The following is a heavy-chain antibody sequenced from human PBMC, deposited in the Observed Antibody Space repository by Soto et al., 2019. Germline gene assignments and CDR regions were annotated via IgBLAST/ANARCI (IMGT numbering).Heavy chain of an antibody. CDR2: MSGSGSTI. J-gene: IGHJ3*02. Sequence: GGSLRLSCAASGFSFFNYEMHWVRQAPGKGLEWLSYMSGSGSTIFYAASLKGRFTISRDNAKSSLYLDVSSLRVEDTAVYYCARDGGGVDSFDMWGRGTMVTVSS. CDR1: GFSFFNYE. CDR3: ARDGGGVDSFDM. V-gene: IGHV3-48*03. D-gene: IGHD2-21*01.